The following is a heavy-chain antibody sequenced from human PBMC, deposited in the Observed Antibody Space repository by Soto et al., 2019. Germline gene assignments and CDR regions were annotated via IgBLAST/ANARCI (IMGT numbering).Heavy chain of an antibody. Sequence: SETLPLTCTFSGGSISSYYWSWIRHPPGKGLEWIGYIYYSGSTNYNPSLKSRVTISVDTSKNQFSLKLSSVTAADTAVYYCARAYRAYGSGSYYYYGMDVWGQGSTIT. J-gene: IGHJ6*02. CDR1: GGSISSYY. CDR2: IYYSGST. D-gene: IGHD3-10*01. V-gene: IGHV4-59*01. CDR3: ARAYRAYGSGSYYYYGMDV.